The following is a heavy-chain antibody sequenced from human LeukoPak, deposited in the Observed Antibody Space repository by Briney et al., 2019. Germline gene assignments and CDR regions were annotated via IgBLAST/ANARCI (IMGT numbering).Heavy chain of an antibody. J-gene: IGHJ5*02. Sequence: GGSLRLSCTASGFTFGDYAMSWVRQAPGKGLEWVGFIRSKAYGGTTEYAASVKGRFTISRDDSKSIAYLQMNSLKTEDTAVYYCTRAKDFWSGYYTEDWFDPWGQGTLVTVSS. CDR2: IRSKAYGGTT. CDR1: GFTFGDYA. V-gene: IGHV3-49*04. D-gene: IGHD3-3*01. CDR3: TRAKDFWSGYYTEDWFDP.